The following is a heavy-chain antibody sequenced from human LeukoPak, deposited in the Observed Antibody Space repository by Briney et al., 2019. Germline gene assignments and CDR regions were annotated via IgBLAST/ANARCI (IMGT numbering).Heavy chain of an antibody. CDR3: ARIGHEDYYFDY. J-gene: IGHJ4*02. Sequence: SETLSLTCTVSGGSISSYYWSWIRQPPGKGLEWIGHIYYSGSTNYNPSLKSRVTISVDTSKNQFSLKLSSVTAADTAAYYCARIGHEDYYFDYWGQGTLVTVSS. V-gene: IGHV4-59*01. CDR1: GGSISSYY. CDR2: IYYSGST.